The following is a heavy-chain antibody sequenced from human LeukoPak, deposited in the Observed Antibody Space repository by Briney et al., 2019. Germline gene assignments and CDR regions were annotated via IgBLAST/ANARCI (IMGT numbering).Heavy chain of an antibody. V-gene: IGHV4-61*08. CDR3: ARAPAGPPYYYMDV. CDR1: GGSISSGGYY. J-gene: IGHJ6*03. CDR2: IYYSGST. Sequence: SETLSLTCNVSGGSISSGGYYWSWIRQAPGKGLEWIGYIYYSGSTNYNPSLKSRVTISVDTSKNQFSLRLSSVTAADTAVYYCARAPAGPPYYYMDVWGKGTTVTVSS.